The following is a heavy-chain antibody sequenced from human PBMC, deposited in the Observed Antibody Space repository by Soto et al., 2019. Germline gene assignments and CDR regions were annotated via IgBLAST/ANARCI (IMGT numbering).Heavy chain of an antibody. CDR2: MNQDGSKR. J-gene: IGHJ4*02. D-gene: IGHD5-12*01. V-gene: IGHV3-7*01. Sequence: EVQFVESGGDLVQPGGSLRLSCSASGFAFSQYWINWVRQSPGKGLEWVAIMNQDGSKRYYGASVMGRFTISRDNGKNSLYLQMNSLRDDDTAVYFCVRDMGRSGYSSEFDYWGLGTRVTVTS. CDR3: VRDMGRSGYSSEFDY. CDR1: GFAFSQYW.